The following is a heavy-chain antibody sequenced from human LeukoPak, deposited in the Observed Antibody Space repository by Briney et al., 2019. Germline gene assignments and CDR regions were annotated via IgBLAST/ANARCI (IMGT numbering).Heavy chain of an antibody. CDR2: IKSKTDGGTT. D-gene: IGHD2-2*01. Sequence: GGSLRLSCAASGFTFSNAWMNWVRQAPGKGLEWVGRIKSKTDGGTTDYAAPVKGRFTISRDDSKNTLYLQMNSLRAEDTAVYYCARGVETIVIIPTAAGYWGQGTLVTVSS. V-gene: IGHV3-15*07. J-gene: IGHJ4*02. CDR3: ARGVETIVIIPTAAGY. CDR1: GFTFSNAW.